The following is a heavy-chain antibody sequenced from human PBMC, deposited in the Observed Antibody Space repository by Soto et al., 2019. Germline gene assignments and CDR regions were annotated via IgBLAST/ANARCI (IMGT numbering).Heavy chain of an antibody. CDR3: ARRVDFWSGHDAFDI. CDR1: GYSFTSYW. V-gene: IGHV5-51*01. J-gene: IGHJ3*02. D-gene: IGHD3-3*01. CDR2: IYPGDSDT. Sequence: GESLKISCKGSGYSFTSYWIGWVRQMPGKGLEWMGIIYPGDSDTRYSPSFQGQVTISADKSISTAYLQWSSLKASDTAMYYCARRVDFWSGHDAFDIWGPGTMVTVSS.